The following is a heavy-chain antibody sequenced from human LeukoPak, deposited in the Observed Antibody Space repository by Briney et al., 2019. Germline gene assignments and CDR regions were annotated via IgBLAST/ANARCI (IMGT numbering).Heavy chain of an antibody. CDR1: GFTLSRYS. CDR3: ARGTAAFDY. D-gene: IGHD1-1*01. J-gene: IGHJ4*02. Sequence: GGSLRLSCAASGFTLSRYSMNWVRQAPGEGLEWVSSISSSSSYIYYGDSVKGRFTISRDNAKNSLYLQMNSLRAEDTAVYYCARGTAAFDYWGQGTLVTVSS. V-gene: IGHV3-21*01. CDR2: ISSSSSYI.